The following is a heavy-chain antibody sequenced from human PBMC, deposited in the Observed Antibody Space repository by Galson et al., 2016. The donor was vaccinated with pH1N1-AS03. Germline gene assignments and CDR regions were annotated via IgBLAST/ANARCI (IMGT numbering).Heavy chain of an antibody. Sequence: ETLSLTCGVSGASIKSFFWSWIRQSPGKGLEWMGNIYGAGITNYNPSFKSRLTLSLDTSKNQFSLNLKSVTAADTAIYYCAKDRVYNDAQWVFDCWGQGNPVTVSS. V-gene: IGHV4-4*08. J-gene: IGHJ4*02. D-gene: IGHD5-24*01. CDR3: AKDRVYNDAQWVFDC. CDR2: IYGAGIT. CDR1: GASIKSFF.